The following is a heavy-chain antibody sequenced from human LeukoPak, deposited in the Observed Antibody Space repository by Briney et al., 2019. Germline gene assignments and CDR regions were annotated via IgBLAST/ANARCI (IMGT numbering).Heavy chain of an antibody. CDR1: GFTFSSYG. CDR2: IRYDGSNK. V-gene: IGHV3-30*02. D-gene: IGHD3-3*01. Sequence: GGSLRLSCAASGFTFSSYGMHWVRQAPGKGLEWVAFIRYDGSNKYYADSVKGRFTISRDNSKNTLYLQMNSLRAEDTAVYYCAKENFGHTHTIFGVVPRPVFDYWGQGTLVTVSS. CDR3: AKENFGHTHTIFGVVPRPVFDY. J-gene: IGHJ4*02.